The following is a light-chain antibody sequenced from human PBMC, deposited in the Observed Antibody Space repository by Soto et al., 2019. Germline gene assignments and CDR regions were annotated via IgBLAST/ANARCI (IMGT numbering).Light chain of an antibody. CDR1: QGISNY. Sequence: DIQMTQSPSSLSASVGDRVTITCRASQGISNYLALYQQRPGKVPKLLIYAASTLQSGVPSRFSGSGSGTDCTLTISSLQPEDVATYYFHKYNSAPLTFGPGTKVDIK. CDR3: HKYNSAPLT. J-gene: IGKJ3*01. CDR2: AAS. V-gene: IGKV1-27*01.